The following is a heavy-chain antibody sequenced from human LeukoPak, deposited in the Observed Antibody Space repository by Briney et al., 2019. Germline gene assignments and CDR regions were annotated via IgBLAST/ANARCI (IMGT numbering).Heavy chain of an antibody. Sequence: PSETLTLTCTVSGGSISSGGYYWSWIRQHPGKGLEWIGYIYYSGSTYYNPSLKSRVTISVDTSKNQFSLKLSSVTAADTAVYYCARRSGSSIAAADTWWFDPWGQGTLVTVSS. CDR2: IYYSGST. D-gene: IGHD6-13*01. V-gene: IGHV4-31*03. J-gene: IGHJ5*02. CDR1: GGSISSGGYY. CDR3: ARRSGSSIAAADTWWFDP.